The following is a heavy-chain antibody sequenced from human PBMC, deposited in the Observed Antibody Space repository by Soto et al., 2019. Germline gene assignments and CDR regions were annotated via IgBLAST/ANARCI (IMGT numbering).Heavy chain of an antibody. CDR2: TYYRSKWYN. J-gene: IGHJ6*02. Sequence: PSQTLSLTCAISGDSVSSNSAAWNWIRQSPSRGLEWLGRTYYRSKWYNDYAVSVKSRITINPDTSKNQFSLQLNSVTPEDTAVYYCARASYCSGGSCYAIYYYYGMDVWGQGTTVTV. CDR3: ARASYCSGGSCYAIYYYYGMDV. D-gene: IGHD2-15*01. V-gene: IGHV6-1*01. CDR1: GDSVSSNSAA.